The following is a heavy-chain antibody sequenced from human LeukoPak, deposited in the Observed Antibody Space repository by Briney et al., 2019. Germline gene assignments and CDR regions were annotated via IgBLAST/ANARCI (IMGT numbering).Heavy chain of an antibody. V-gene: IGHV1-69*05. CDR1: GYSFTSYG. CDR2: IIPIFGTA. J-gene: IGHJ4*02. D-gene: IGHD3-16*01. CDR3: ARGGRLDYFDY. Sequence: GASVKVSCKASGYSFTSYGISWVRQAPGQGLEWMGGIIPIFGTANYAQKFQGRVTITTDESTSTAYMELSSLRSEDTAVYYCARGGRLDYFDYWGQGTLVTVSS.